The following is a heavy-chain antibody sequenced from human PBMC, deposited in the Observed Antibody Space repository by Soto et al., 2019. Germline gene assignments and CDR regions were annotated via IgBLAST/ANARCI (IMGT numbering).Heavy chain of an antibody. J-gene: IGHJ6*02. V-gene: IGHV4-34*01. CDR1: GGSFSGYY. D-gene: IGHD6-19*01. CDR3: ARGPYSSGWYGPYGMDV. Sequence: SETLSLTCAVYGGSFSGYYWSWIRQPPGKGLEWIGEINHSGSTNYNPSLKSRVTISVDTSKNQFSLKLSSVTAADTAVYYCARGPYSSGWYGPYGMDVWGQGTTVTVSS. CDR2: INHSGST.